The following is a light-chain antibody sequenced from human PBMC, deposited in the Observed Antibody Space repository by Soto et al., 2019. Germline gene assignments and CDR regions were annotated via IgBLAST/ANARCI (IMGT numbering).Light chain of an antibody. Sequence: DIQMTQPPSSLSASVGDRVTITCRASLPISNYLAWYQQKPGKIPNLLIYAASTLQEGVPSRFSGTGCVRDLTLTSSSLQPEDVAAYYCQKYNRAHLTVGGWTKVDIK. CDR3: QKYNRAHLT. V-gene: IGKV1-27*01. J-gene: IGKJ4*01. CDR1: LPISNY. CDR2: AAS.